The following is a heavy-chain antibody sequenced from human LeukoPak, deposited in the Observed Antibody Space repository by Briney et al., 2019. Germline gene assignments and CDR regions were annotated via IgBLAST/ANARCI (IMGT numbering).Heavy chain of an antibody. CDR1: GFTLSSYD. J-gene: IGHJ4*02. CDR2: ISHDGSNE. V-gene: IGHV3-30*18. CDR3: AKDPVWGSHRFKSYFDY. Sequence: GGSLRLSCAASGFTLSSYDMHWVRQAPGKGLEWVAFISHDGSNEYYADSVKGRFTISRDNSKNTLYLQMNSPRVEDTAVYYCAKDPVWGSHRFKSYFDYWGQGTLVTVSS. D-gene: IGHD3-16*02.